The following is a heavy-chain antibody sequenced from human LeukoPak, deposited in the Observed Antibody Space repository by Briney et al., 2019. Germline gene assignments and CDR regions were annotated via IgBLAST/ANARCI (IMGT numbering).Heavy chain of an antibody. V-gene: IGHV3-53*01. D-gene: IGHD3-16*02. CDR3: ARDTPTELRLGELSLYLGAFDI. CDR2: IFSGVST. J-gene: IGHJ3*02. CDR1: GFTVSGNY. Sequence: GGSLRLSGPASGFTVSGNYMTWARQVPGKGLEWVSVIFSGVSTYYADSVKGRFTISRDDSKNTLYLQMNSLRAEDTAVYYCARDTPTELRLGELSLYLGAFDIWGQGTMVTVSS.